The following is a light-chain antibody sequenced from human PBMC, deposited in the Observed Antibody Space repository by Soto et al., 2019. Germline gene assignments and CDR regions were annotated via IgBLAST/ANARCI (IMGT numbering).Light chain of an antibody. V-gene: IGLV2-8*01. Sequence: QYVLTQPPSASGSPGQSVTISCTGTSSDVGGYNYVSWYRQHPGKAPQLIIYDVNKRPSGVPDRFSGSKSGNTASLTVSGRQAEEEADYFCNSYGGANNYVVFGGGTQLTVL. CDR3: NSYGGANNYVV. CDR2: DVN. CDR1: SSDVGGYNY. J-gene: IGLJ2*01.